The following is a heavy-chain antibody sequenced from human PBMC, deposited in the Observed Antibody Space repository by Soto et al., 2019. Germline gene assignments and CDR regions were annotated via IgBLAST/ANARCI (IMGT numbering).Heavy chain of an antibody. D-gene: IGHD6-19*01. CDR2: IYYSGST. Sequence: QVQLQESGPGLVKPSETLSLTCTVSGGSISSYYWSWIRQPPGKGLEWIGYIYYSGSTNYNPSLTRPVTTSVDTSNSQFSRKMSSVTAADTAVYYCAGAVYYYDGRDVWGQGTTVTVSS. CDR3: AGAVYYYDGRDV. CDR1: GGSISSYY. V-gene: IGHV4-59*01. J-gene: IGHJ6*02.